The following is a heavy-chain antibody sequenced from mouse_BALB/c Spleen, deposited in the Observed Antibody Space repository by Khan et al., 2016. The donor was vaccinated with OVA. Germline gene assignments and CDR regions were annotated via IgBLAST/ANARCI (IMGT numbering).Heavy chain of an antibody. V-gene: IGHV2-2*02. J-gene: IGHJ3*01. CDR2: IWSAGST. D-gene: IGHD2-4*01. Sequence: QVQLQQSGPGLVQPSQSLSITCTVSGFSFTNYSVHWIRQSPGKGLEWLGVIWSAGSTDYNAAFISRLTIRKDNSRSQVFFKLNCLQPNDTAIYYCARRGYDYGRGALFAYWGQGTLVTVSA. CDR1: GFSFTNYS. CDR3: ARRGYDYGRGALFAY.